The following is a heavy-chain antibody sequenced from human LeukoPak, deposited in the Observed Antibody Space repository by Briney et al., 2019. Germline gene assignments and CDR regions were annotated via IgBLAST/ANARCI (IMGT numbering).Heavy chain of an antibody. Sequence: PGGSLRLSCTASGFIFSNVEMNWVRQSPGKGLQWVAYINSGATSEYYADSVKGRFTISRDNAKNSLYLQMNSLGVQDTAIYYCARVICTGGSCFQNDYWGQGTLVTVSS. CDR3: ARVICTGGSCFQNDY. CDR2: INSGATSE. J-gene: IGHJ4*02. CDR1: GFIFSNVE. V-gene: IGHV3-48*03. D-gene: IGHD2-8*02.